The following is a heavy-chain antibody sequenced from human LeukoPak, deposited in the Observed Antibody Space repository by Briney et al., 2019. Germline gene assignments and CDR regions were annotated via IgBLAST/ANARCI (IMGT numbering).Heavy chain of an antibody. CDR2: IYYNGNT. J-gene: IGHJ3*02. CDR1: GASISSSY. V-gene: IGHV4-59*01. CDR3: VRGNYDNRGYSNAFDI. Sequence: PSGTLSLTCTVSGASISSSYWSWIRQPPGKRLEWIGYIYYNGNTNSNPSLKSRVTISADTSKNQFSLKLTSVTAADTAIHYCVRGNYDNRGYSNAFDIWGQGTMVTVSS. D-gene: IGHD3-22*01.